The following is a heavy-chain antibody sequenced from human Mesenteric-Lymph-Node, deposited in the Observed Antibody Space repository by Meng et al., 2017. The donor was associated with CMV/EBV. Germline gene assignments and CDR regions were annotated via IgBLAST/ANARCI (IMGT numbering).Heavy chain of an antibody. CDR2: INHSGRV. Sequence: SETLSLTCAVYGGSFSGYYWSWIRQPPGKGLEWIGEINHSGRVKYNPSLKSRVTISIDTSENQFSLKLSSVTAADAAVYYCARGVVPACAFDIWGQGTMVTVSS. CDR1: GGSFSGYY. CDR3: ARGVVPACAFDI. V-gene: IGHV4-34*01. J-gene: IGHJ3*02. D-gene: IGHD2-2*01.